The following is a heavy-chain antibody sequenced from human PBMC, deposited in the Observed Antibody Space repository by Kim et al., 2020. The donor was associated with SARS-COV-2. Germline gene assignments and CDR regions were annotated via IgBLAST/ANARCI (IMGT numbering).Heavy chain of an antibody. Sequence: GGSLRLSCAASGFTFTTYAMSWVRQAPGRGMEWVSAISRFGNRTYYAESVRGRFTISRDNSMNMVYLQMDSLRADDSAIYYCANGAAPWVWGRGTLVTV. D-gene: IGHD2-15*01. CDR3: ANGAAPWV. CDR2: ISRFGNRT. J-gene: IGHJ4*02. V-gene: IGHV3-23*01. CDR1: GFTFTTYA.